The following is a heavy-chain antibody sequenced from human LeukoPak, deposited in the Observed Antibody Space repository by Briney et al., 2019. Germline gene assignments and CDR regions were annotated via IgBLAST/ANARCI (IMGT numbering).Heavy chain of an antibody. CDR3: ERGLRFSS. CDR1: GGSINSYY. Sequence: SETLSLTCTVSGGSINSYYWSWIRQPPGKGLEWIGYIYYNGSTMYNPSLRSRVTISLDTSKNQFSLELNSVTAADTAVHFCERGLRFSSWGQGTLVTVSS. CDR2: IYYNGST. D-gene: IGHD3-3*01. V-gene: IGHV4-59*01. J-gene: IGHJ5*02.